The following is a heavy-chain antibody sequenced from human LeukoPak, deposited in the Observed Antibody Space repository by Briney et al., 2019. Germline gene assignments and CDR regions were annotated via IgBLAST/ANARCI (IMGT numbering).Heavy chain of an antibody. CDR1: GFTFISYW. CDR2: IHWYCCST. V-gene: IGHV3-74*01. D-gene: IGHD5-18*01. J-gene: IGHJ4*02. Sequence: PGGSLRLSCASSGFTFISYWLHWVRQAPGKGLVWVSLIHWYCCSTDFADFVEGRFAISRDNAKNTLYLQMNSLRAEDTAVYYCARDAPGNTALDYWGQGTLVTVSS. CDR3: ARDAPGNTALDY.